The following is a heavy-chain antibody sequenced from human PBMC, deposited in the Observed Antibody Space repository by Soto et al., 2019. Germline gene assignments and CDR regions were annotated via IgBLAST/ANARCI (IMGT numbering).Heavy chain of an antibody. J-gene: IGHJ4*02. V-gene: IGHV4-59*12. CDR1: CGSISSYY. Sequence: SGTLSLTCTVPCGSISSYYWSWIPQPPGKGLEWIGYIYYSGSTNYNPSLKSRVTISVDTSKNQFSLKLSSVTAADTAVYYCARGGIAAAAPPDYWGQGTLVTVSS. CDR3: ARGGIAAAAPPDY. D-gene: IGHD6-13*01. CDR2: IYYSGST.